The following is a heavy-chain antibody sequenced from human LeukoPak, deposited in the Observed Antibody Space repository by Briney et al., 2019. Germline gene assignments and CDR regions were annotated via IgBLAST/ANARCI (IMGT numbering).Heavy chain of an antibody. CDR1: GFTFSSYW. CDR3: ARDVSLLLWFGELLGYFDY. Sequence: GGSLRLSCADSGFTFSSYWMSWVRQAPGKGLEWVANIKQDGSEKYYVDSVKGRFTISRDNAKNSLYLQMNSLRAEDTAVYYCARDVSLLLWFGELLGYFDYWGQGTLVTVSS. V-gene: IGHV3-7*01. CDR2: IKQDGSEK. J-gene: IGHJ4*02. D-gene: IGHD3-10*01.